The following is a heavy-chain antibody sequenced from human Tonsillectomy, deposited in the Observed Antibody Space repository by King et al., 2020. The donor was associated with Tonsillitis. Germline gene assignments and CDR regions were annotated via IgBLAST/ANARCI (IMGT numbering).Heavy chain of an antibody. Sequence: VQLVESGGGVVQPGRSLRLSCAASGFTFSSYGIHWVRQAPGKGLERVAVISYDGSNKYYADSVKGRFTISRDNSKNTLYLQMNSLRAEDTAVYYCRAGEANAFDIWGQGAMVTVSS. D-gene: IGHD3-16*01. CDR2: ISYDGSNK. CDR3: RAGEANAFDI. V-gene: IGHV3-30*03. J-gene: IGHJ3*02. CDR1: GFTFSSYG.